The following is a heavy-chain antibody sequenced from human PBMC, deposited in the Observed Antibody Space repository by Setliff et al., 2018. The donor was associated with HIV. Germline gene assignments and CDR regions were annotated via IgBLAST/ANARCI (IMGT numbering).Heavy chain of an antibody. J-gene: IGHJ4*02. CDR3: ARVKPHLRRSGSYWIVDY. CDR1: GYAFSHYP. Sequence: ASVKVSCKASGYAFSHYPMHWVRQAPGQRPEWMGWINTGNGNTKYSQKFQDRVTITRDTSADTVYMELSSLRSEDTAVYHCARVKPHLRRSGSYWIVDYWGQGTLVTVSS. V-gene: IGHV1-3*04. CDR2: INTGNGNT. D-gene: IGHD1-26*01.